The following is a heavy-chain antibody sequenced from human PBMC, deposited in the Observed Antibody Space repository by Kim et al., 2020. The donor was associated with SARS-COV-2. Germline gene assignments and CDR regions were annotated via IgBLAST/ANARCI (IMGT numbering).Heavy chain of an antibody. V-gene: IGHV4-59*02. D-gene: IGHD3-16*01. Sequence: SETLSLTCTVSGVSVSTSYWSWIRQPPGKGLEWIGYFYYSGSTIDNPSLESRVTISVDKSRKEISLSLTSVTAADTAVYYCSRDRGFGGVRFGMDVWGQGTPVTVSS. J-gene: IGHJ6*02. CDR1: GVSVSTSY. CDR3: SRDRGFGGVRFGMDV. CDR2: FYYSGST.